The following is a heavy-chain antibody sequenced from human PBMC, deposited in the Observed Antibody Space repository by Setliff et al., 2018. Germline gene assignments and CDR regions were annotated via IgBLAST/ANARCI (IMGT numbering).Heavy chain of an antibody. CDR3: ARSGGIGNYNWDV. V-gene: IGHV3-74*01. CDR2: INGDGRST. D-gene: IGHD3-16*01. Sequence: PGGSLRLSCAASGFTFSNHWMHWVRQTPGKGLVWVSRINGDGRSTNYADSVRGRFTISRDNAKNTLYLQMNSLRVEDTAVYYCARSGGIGNYNWDVWGKGTTVTVSS. J-gene: IGHJ6*03. CDR1: GFTFSNHW.